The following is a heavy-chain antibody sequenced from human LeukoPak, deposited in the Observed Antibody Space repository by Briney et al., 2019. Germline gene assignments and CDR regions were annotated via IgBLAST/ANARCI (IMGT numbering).Heavy chain of an antibody. CDR2: ISEIGYSR. Sequence: ALTLSCPASGCSFDHYAMHWLRPAPARGLDWVSHISEIGYSRYYTGSVRERCTISRDNGKNSLYLQMNSLRSEDTAVYYCGKDRSSGWSALIDFWGQGIMVTVSS. D-gene: IGHD6-19*01. CDR1: GCSFDHYA. V-gene: IGHV3-43*02. J-gene: IGHJ4*02. CDR3: GKDRSSGWSALIDF.